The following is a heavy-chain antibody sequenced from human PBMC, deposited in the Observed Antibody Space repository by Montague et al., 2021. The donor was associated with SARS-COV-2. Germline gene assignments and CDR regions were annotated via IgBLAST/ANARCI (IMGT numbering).Heavy chain of an antibody. D-gene: IGHD3-9*01. CDR3: ARGYYDILTGYLDAFDI. J-gene: IGHJ3*02. Sequence: PPLVKPTQTLTLTCTFSGFSLSTSGMCVSWVRQPPGKALEWLARIDWDDDKYYSTSLKTRLTISKDTSKNQVVLTMTNMDPVDTATYYYARGYYDILTGYLDAFDIWGQGTMVTVSS. V-gene: IGHV2-70*11. CDR2: IDWDDDK. CDR1: GFSLSTSGMC.